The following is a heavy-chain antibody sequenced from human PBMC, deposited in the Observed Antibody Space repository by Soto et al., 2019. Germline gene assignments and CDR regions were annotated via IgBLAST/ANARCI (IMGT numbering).Heavy chain of an antibody. CDR3: ARSEYGDYFMDH. D-gene: IGHD4-17*01. V-gene: IGHV4-31*03. CDR1: GGSISSGSHY. CDR2: IYYSGST. Sequence: PSETLSLTCTVSGGSISSGSHYWNWIRQHPGKGLEWIGYIYYSGSTYYNPSLHSRVIMSVDTSKNQFSLRLSSVTAADTAVYYCARSEYGDYFMDHWGQGTLVTVSS. J-gene: IGHJ4*02.